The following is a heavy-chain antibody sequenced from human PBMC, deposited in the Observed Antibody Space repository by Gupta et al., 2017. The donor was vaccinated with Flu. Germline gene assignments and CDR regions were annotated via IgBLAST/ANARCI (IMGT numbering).Heavy chain of an antibody. D-gene: IGHD1-7*01. J-gene: IGHJ4*02. V-gene: IGHV3-23*01. CDR2: ISGSGGST. CDR3: AKGRSRSFNWNYGTYFDY. Sequence: KGLEWVSAISGSGGSTYYADSVKGRFTISRDNSKNTLYLQMNSLRAEDTAVYYCAKGRSRSFNWNYGTYFDYWGQGTLVTVSS.